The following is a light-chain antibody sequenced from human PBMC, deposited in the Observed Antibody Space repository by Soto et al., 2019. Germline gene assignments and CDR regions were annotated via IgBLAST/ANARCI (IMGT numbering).Light chain of an antibody. Sequence: EIMLTLSPGTLSLTPGERATLSCRASQSVSNNYLAWYQQKPGQAPRLLIYGASNRATGIPDRFSGSGSGTDFTLTISRLEPEDFAVYYCQQYGSSGTFGQRSMVDIK. J-gene: IGKJ1*01. CDR2: GAS. V-gene: IGKV3-20*01. CDR3: QQYGSSGT. CDR1: QSVSNNY.